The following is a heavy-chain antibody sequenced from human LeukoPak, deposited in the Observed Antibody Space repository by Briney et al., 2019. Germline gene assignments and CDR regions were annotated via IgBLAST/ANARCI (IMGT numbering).Heavy chain of an antibody. V-gene: IGHV3-7*01. J-gene: IGHJ6*02. Sequence: GGSLRLSCVDSGFTFSRSWMTWVRQAPGKGLEWVATIKEDGSEDYYVGSVEGRFTIFRDNSKNSLYLQMNSLRAEDTAVYYCARDNYYYYGMDVWGQGTTVTVSS. CDR3: ARDNYYYYGMDV. CDR2: IKEDGSED. CDR1: GFTFSRSW.